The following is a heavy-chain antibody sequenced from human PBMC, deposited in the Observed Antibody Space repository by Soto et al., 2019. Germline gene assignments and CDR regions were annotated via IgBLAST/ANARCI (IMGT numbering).Heavy chain of an antibody. CDR1: GGSISTTSYY. CDR2: IYYSGST. CDR3: ARESAKTYDLDY. V-gene: IGHV4-39*07. J-gene: IGHJ4*02. Sequence: SETLSLTCTVSGGSISTTSYYWGCIRQAPWKGLELLLSIYYSGSTNYNPSLKIRFTISVYTSKNHFSLNLSSVTPAYTSVYYCARESAKTYDLDYRGQGPLATV. D-gene: IGHD5-12*01.